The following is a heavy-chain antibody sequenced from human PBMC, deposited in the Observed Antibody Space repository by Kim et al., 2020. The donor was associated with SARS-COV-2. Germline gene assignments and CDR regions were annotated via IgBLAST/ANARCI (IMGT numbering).Heavy chain of an antibody. Sequence: GGSLRLSCAASGFTFDDYAMHWVRQAPGKGLEWVSGISWNSGSIGYADSVKGRFTISRDNAKNSLYLQMNSLRAEDTALYYCAKDGIAAAGRSWFDLWGQGTLVTVSS. CDR1: GFTFDDYA. D-gene: IGHD6-13*01. CDR2: ISWNSGSI. V-gene: IGHV3-9*01. J-gene: IGHJ5*02. CDR3: AKDGIAAAGRSWFDL.